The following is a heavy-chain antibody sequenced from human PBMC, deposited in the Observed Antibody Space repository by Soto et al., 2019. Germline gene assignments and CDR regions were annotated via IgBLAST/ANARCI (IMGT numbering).Heavy chain of an antibody. V-gene: IGHV5-51*01. CDR2: IYPDDSDT. J-gene: IGHJ6*02. Sequence: GESLKISCKHSGFNFPTFWIAWVRQMPGKGLEWMGTIYPDDSDTRYSPSFQGQVTISADKSIQTAYLQWGSLKASDSALYYCARGKYCSAGSCYPDFPYYGMDVWGQGTTVTVSS. CDR1: GFNFPTFW. D-gene: IGHD2-15*01. CDR3: ARGKYCSAGSCYPDFPYYGMDV.